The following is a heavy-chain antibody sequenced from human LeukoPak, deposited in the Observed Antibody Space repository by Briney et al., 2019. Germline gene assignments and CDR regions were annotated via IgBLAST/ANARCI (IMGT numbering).Heavy chain of an antibody. V-gene: IGHV5-51*01. CDR2: IYSGDSDT. J-gene: IGHJ6*03. Sequence: GESLKISCKGSGYSFTSYCIGWVGQVPRKGLEGMGIIYSGDSDTRYSPSFQGQVTISADKSISTAYLQWSSVKDSDNAMYCGARLVVTEYYYMDVWGKGTTVTVSS. CDR1: GYSFTSYC. D-gene: IGHD2-2*01. CDR3: ARLVVTEYYYMDV.